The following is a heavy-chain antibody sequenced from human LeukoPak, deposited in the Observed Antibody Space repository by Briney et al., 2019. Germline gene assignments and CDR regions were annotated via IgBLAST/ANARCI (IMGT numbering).Heavy chain of an antibody. Sequence: SETLSLTCAVSGYSISSGYYWGWIRQPPVKGLEWIGSIYHSGSTYYNPSLKSRVTISVDTSKNQFSLKLSSVTAADTAVYYCARKRHTMPINVDYWGQGTLVTVSS. J-gene: IGHJ4*02. V-gene: IGHV4-38-2*01. CDR1: GYSISSGYY. D-gene: IGHD2-2*01. CDR3: ARKRHTMPINVDY. CDR2: IYHSGST.